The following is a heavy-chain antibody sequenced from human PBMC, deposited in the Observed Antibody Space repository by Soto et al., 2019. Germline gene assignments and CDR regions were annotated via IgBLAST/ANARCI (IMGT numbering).Heavy chain of an antibody. CDR2: FFYSGGT. CDR3: ARVLRDDYLSVVYGMDV. CDR1: GGSVSSNTYS. D-gene: IGHD5-12*01. Sequence: LSLTCTVSGGSVSSNTYSWSWIRQPPGKGLEWIGYFFYSGGTNYNPSLKSRVTISVDTSKNQFSLKLRSVTAADTAVYYCARVLRDDYLSVVYGMDVWGQGTSVTVSS. V-gene: IGHV4-61*01. J-gene: IGHJ6*02.